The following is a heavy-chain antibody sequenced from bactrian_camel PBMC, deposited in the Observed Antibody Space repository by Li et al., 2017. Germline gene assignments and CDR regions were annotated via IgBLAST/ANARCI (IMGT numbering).Heavy chain of an antibody. J-gene: IGHJ4*01. Sequence: HVQLVESGGDSVQAGGSLRLSCAASGFTDNNYCLAWFRQAPGKEREAVARILLDNDNIFYSESARGRFTISQDTAKNTVFLQMNNLQPEDTSMYYCAAAKYGYPWTVPLQSDAYNYWGQGTQVTVS. CDR1: GFTDNNYC. CDR3: AAAKYGYPWTVPLQSDAYNY. D-gene: IGHD6*01. V-gene: IGHV3S60*01. CDR2: ILLDNDNI.